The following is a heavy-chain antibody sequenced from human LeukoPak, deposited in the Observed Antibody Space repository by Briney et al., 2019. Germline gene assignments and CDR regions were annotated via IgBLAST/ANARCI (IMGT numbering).Heavy chain of an antibody. V-gene: IGHV1-46*01. CDR3: SRDSTPYYDYVLGSYRGYIFDY. J-gene: IGHJ4*02. Sequence: ASVKLSCKASGYTFTSYYMHWVRQAPGQGLEWMGIINPSGGSTSYAQKLQGRVTMTTDTSTSTAYMVLRRLRSDDTAVYYCSRDSTPYYDYVLGSYRGYIFDYWGQGTLVSV. CDR1: GYTFTSYY. D-gene: IGHD3-16*02. CDR2: INPSGGST.